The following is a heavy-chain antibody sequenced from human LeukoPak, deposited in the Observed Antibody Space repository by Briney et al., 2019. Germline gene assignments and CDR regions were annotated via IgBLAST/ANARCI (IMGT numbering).Heavy chain of an antibody. CDR1: GFTFSTYS. D-gene: IGHD3-10*01. Sequence: GRSLRLSCAASGFTFSTYSMNWVRQAPGKGLEWVSSISSSSTPIYYADSVKGRFTISRDNAKNSPYLQMNSLRAEDTAVYYCARAYYGSGSYSNWGQGTLVTVSS. CDR2: ISSSSTPI. CDR3: ARAYYGSGSYSN. V-gene: IGHV3-48*04. J-gene: IGHJ4*02.